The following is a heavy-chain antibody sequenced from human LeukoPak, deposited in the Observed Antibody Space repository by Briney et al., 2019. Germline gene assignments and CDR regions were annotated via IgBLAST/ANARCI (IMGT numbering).Heavy chain of an antibody. D-gene: IGHD1-26*01. V-gene: IGHV3-23*01. Sequence: GGSLRLSCAASGFTFGSYAMSWVRQAPGKGLEWVSAISGSGGSTYYADSVKGRFTISRDNSKNTLYLQMNSLRSEDTAVYYCATFVPQKVGAQYYFDYWGQGTLVTVSS. CDR1: GFTFGSYA. J-gene: IGHJ4*02. CDR2: ISGSGGST. CDR3: ATFVPQKVGAQYYFDY.